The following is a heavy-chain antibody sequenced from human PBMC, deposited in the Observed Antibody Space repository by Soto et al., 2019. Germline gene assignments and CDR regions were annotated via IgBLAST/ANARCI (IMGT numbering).Heavy chain of an antibody. V-gene: IGHV1-18*01. CDR1: GYTFTSYG. D-gene: IGHD3-9*01. CDR3: ARTGYYDILTGYNAGYY. J-gene: IGHJ4*02. Sequence: ASVEVSCTASGYTFTSYGISWVRQAPGQGHEWMGRISAYNSNTNYAQKQQGRDTMNTATSTSTAYMALRGLRSEDTDDYQYARTGYYDILTGYNAGYYRGQGTLGT. CDR2: ISAYNSNT.